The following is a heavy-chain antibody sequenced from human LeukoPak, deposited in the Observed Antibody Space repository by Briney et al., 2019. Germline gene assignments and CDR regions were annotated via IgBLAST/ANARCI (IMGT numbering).Heavy chain of an antibody. CDR2: ISGSGDNT. Sequence: GGSLRLSCAASGFTFSSYAMSWVRQVPGKGLEWVSVISGSGDNTYYADSVKGRFTISRDNSKNMLYLQMNSLRAEDTAVYYCVRDKLTGASRLDYWGQGTLVAVSS. CDR3: VRDKLTGASRLDY. CDR1: GFTFSSYA. J-gene: IGHJ4*02. V-gene: IGHV3-23*01. D-gene: IGHD7-27*01.